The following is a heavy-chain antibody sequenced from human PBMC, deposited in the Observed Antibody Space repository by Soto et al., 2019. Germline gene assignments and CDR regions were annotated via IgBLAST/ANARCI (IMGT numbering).Heavy chain of an antibody. CDR3: ANTVTTQGPRCFEL. Sequence: AGGSLRLSCAASGVTFSSYAMIWVRQAPGKGLGWVSAISGSGGSTYYADSVKGRFTISRDNSKNTLYLQMNSLRAEDTAVYYCANTVTTQGPRCFELWRCGTLVTSSS. CDR2: ISGSGGST. D-gene: IGHD4-17*01. CDR1: GVTFSSYA. V-gene: IGHV3-23*01. J-gene: IGHJ2*01.